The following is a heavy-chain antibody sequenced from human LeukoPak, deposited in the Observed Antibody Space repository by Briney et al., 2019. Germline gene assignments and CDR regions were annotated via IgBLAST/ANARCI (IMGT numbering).Heavy chain of an antibody. CDR3: ARGCQQLPRAHFDY. Sequence: SVKVSCKASGGTLSSYAISWVRQAPGQGLEWMGRIIPILGIANYAQKFQGRVTITADKSTSTAYMELSSLSSVTAADTAVYYCARGCQQLPRAHFDYWGQGTLVTVSS. V-gene: IGHV1-69*04. D-gene: IGHD6-13*01. J-gene: IGHJ4*02. CDR2: IIPILGIA. CDR1: GGTLSSYA.